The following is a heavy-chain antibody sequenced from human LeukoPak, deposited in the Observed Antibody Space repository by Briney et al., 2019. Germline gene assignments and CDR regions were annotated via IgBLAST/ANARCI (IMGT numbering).Heavy chain of an antibody. Sequence: GGSLRLSCAASGFTFSSYGMHWVRQAPGKGLEWVAVISYDGSDKYYADSVKGRFTISRDNSKNTQYLQMNSLRAEDTAVYYCARASRGILYRVDYFDYWGQGTLVTVSS. V-gene: IGHV3-30*03. D-gene: IGHD2-8*01. J-gene: IGHJ4*02. CDR2: ISYDGSDK. CDR1: GFTFSSYG. CDR3: ARASRGILYRVDYFDY.